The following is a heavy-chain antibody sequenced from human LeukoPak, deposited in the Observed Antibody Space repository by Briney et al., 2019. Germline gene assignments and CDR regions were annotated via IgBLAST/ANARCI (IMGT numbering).Heavy chain of an antibody. V-gene: IGHV1-18*01. CDR1: GYTFTSYG. Sequence: GASVKVSCKASGYTFTSYGISWVRQAPGQGLEWMGWISAYNGNTNYAQKLQGRVTMTTDTSTSTAYMELRSLRSDDTAVYYCARDLSTYSSGPMGYWGQGTLVTVSS. D-gene: IGHD6-19*01. J-gene: IGHJ4*02. CDR2: ISAYNGNT. CDR3: ARDLSTYSSGPMGY.